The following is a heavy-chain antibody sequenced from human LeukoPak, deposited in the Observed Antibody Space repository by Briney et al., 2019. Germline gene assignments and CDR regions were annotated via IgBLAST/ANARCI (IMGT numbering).Heavy chain of an antibody. D-gene: IGHD3-10*01. CDR1: GFTFSTFN. V-gene: IGHV3-30*18. J-gene: IGHJ4*02. CDR2: FSSDGRST. Sequence: GGSLRLSCAASGFTFSTFNMHWVRQAPGKGLEWVAVFSSDGRSTFYAETVQGRFTLSGDNSKNTLSLQMNSLRAEDTAVYYCAKSYYYHSGSFDYWGQGTLVTVSS. CDR3: AKSYYYHSGSFDY.